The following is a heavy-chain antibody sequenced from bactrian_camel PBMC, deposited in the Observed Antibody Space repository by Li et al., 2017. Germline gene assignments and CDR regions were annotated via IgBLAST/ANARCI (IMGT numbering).Heavy chain of an antibody. Sequence: QVQLVESGGGSVQAGGSLRLSCSPPEDTWSLYCMGWFRQAQGKEREGVAAITNDGLTSYRDSVKGRFTISRDDAKNTLYLQMNSLKPEDTAMYYCAADQGYCSGGYPYWGQGTQVTVS. CDR3: AADQGYCSGGYPY. D-gene: IGHD2*01. J-gene: IGHJ4*01. CDR1: EDTWSLYC. V-gene: IGHV3S53*01. CDR2: ITNDGLT.